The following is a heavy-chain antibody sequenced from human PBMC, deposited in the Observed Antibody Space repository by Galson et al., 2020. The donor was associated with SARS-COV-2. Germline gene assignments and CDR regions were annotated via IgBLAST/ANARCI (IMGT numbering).Heavy chain of an antibody. V-gene: IGHV3-30*18. CDR1: GFSFTNYG. Sequence: GGSLRLSCAASGFSFTNYGMHWVRQAPGKGLEWVSFISYEGSIKYYADSVKGRFTISRDSFKNTLSLEMNNLRPEDTAVYYCAKQGDVFDFSRGRRLESWGQGTLVTVSS. CDR2: ISYEGSIK. D-gene: IGHD3-3*01. CDR3: AKQGDVFDFSRGRRLES. J-gene: IGHJ4*02.